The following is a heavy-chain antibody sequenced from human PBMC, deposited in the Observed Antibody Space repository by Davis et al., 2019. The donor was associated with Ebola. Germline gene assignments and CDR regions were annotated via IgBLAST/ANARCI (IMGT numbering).Heavy chain of an antibody. CDR2: IIPIFGTA. J-gene: IGHJ6*02. D-gene: IGHD2-15*01. CDR3: ARGGIYCSGGSCYSWGMDV. V-gene: IGHV1-69*06. Sequence: SVKVSCKASGYTFTGYYMHWVRQAPGQGLEWMGGIIPIFGTANYAQKFQGRVTITADKSTSTAYMELSSLRSEDTAVYYCARGGIYCSGGSCYSWGMDVWGQGTTVTVSS. CDR1: GYTFTGYY.